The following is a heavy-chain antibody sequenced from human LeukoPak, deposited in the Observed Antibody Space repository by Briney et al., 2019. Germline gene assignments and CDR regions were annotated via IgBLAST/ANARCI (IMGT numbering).Heavy chain of an antibody. Sequence: SETLSLTCTVSGYSLSSGYYWGWIRQTPGKGLEWIGYIYHGGRTDYNPSLKSRVTMSVDTSKNQFSLKLTAVTAADTAVYFCARQNLPNTGAFDIWGQGTMVTVSS. D-gene: IGHD1-14*01. CDR3: ARQNLPNTGAFDI. CDR1: GYSLSSGYY. J-gene: IGHJ3*02. V-gene: IGHV4-38-2*02. CDR2: IYHGGRT.